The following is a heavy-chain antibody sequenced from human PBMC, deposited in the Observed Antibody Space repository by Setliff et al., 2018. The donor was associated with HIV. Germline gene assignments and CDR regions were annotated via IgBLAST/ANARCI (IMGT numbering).Heavy chain of an antibody. CDR1: GYNFTDYD. V-gene: IGHV1-8*02. D-gene: IGHD3-10*01. CDR3: ARDEGAYGSGSSDY. J-gene: IGHJ4*02. CDR2: MNPNNGNT. Sequence: ASVKVSCKASGYNFTDYDINWVRQATGQGLEWMGWMNPNNGNTGYAEKFQGRVTMTRDTSISTAYMELSSLRSDDTAVYYCARDEGAYGSGSSDYWGQGTLVTVSS.